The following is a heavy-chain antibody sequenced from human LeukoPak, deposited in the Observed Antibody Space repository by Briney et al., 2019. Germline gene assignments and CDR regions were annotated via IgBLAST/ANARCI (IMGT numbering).Heavy chain of an antibody. J-gene: IGHJ6*02. V-gene: IGHV3-33*01. CDR1: GFTFSSYG. CDR2: IWYDGSNK. CDR3: ARVVVPAAISLFFGEPPYYYYGMDV. Sequence: GGSLRLSCAASGFTFSSYGMHWVRQAPGKGLEWVAVIWYDGSNKYYADSVKGRFTISRDNSKNTLYLQMNSLRAEDTAVYYCARVVVPAAISLFFGEPPYYYYGMDVWGQGTTVTVSS. D-gene: IGHD2-2*02.